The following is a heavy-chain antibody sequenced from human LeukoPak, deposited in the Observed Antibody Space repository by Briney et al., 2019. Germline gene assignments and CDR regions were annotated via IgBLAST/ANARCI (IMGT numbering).Heavy chain of an antibody. CDR3: ARGQRYGSDFLRSFDY. V-gene: IGHV4-59*01. CDR2: IYYSGRT. D-gene: IGHD4-23*01. Sequence: SETLSLTCTVSGASLESEYWSWIRQPPGKGLECIGYIYYSGRTNHNPSLKSRVTISLDTSKRHFSLKLSSVTAADTAIYYCARGQRYGSDFLRSFDYWGQGTLVTVSS. J-gene: IGHJ4*02. CDR1: GASLESEY.